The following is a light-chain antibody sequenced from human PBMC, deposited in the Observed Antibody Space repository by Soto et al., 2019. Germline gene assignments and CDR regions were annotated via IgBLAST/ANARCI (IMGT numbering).Light chain of an antibody. CDR3: QQYNNGPPWP. CDR1: QSVSSN. V-gene: IGKV3-15*01. J-gene: IGKJ1*01. Sequence: EIVWTLSPATLSSFPRDRVTLXCRASQSVSSNLAWYQQKPGQAPRLLIYGASTRATGIPARFSGSGSGTEFTLTISSLQSEDFAVYYCQQYNNGPPWPVGQGSKVDI. CDR2: GAS.